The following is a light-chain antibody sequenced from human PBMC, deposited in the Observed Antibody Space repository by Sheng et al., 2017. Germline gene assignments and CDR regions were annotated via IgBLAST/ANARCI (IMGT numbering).Light chain of an antibody. CDR1: QSISDW. V-gene: IGKV1-5*03. CDR3: QQYNYYPLT. CDR2: RAS. J-gene: IGKJ4*01. Sequence: DIQMTHSPSTLSASVGDRVTITCRASQSISDWLAWYQQKPGKVPKLLIYRASSLESGVPSRFSGSGFGTEFTLTITSLEPDDFATYYCQQYNYYPLTFGGGTNVEIK.